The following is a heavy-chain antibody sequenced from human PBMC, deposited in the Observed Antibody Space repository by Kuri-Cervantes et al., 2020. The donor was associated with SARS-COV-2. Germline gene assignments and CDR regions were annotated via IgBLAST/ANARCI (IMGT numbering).Heavy chain of an antibody. D-gene: IGHD3-22*01. CDR1: GFAFGTYW. CDR2: IKEDGSEK. CDR3: ARENYYDSSVGVAFDI. Sequence: GESLKISCAASGFAFGTYWMTWVRQAPGKGLEWVANIKEDGSEKYFVDSVKGRFTISRDNSKNTLYLQMNSLRAEDTAVYYCARENYYDSSVGVAFDIWGQGTMVTVSS. V-gene: IGHV3-7*03. J-gene: IGHJ3*02.